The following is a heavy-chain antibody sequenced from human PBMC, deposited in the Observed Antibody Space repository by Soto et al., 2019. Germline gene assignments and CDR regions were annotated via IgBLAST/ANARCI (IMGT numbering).Heavy chain of an antibody. V-gene: IGHV1-18*04. CDR2: ISAYNGNT. D-gene: IGHD2-15*01. CDR3: ARADPYCSGCSCYSGVVNAFDI. Sequence: QVQLVQSGAEVKKPGASVKVSCKASGYTFTSYGISWVRQAPGQGLEWMGWISAYNGNTNYSQKLQGRVTMTTDTSTSTAYMELRSLRSDDTAVYYCARADPYCSGCSCYSGVVNAFDIWGQGTMVTVS. J-gene: IGHJ3*02. CDR1: GYTFTSYG.